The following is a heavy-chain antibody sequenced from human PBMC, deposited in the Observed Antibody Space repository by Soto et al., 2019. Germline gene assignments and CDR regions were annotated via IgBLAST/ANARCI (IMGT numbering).Heavy chain of an antibody. J-gene: IGHJ3*02. V-gene: IGHV5-51*01. Sequence: HGESLKISCKGSGYSFTSYWIGWVRQMPGKGLEWMGIIYPGDSDTRYSPSFQGQVTISADKSISTAYLQWSSLKASDTAMYYCASTLTYYYGSGSYPHAFDIWGQGTMVTVSS. CDR1: GYSFTSYW. CDR3: ASTLTYYYGSGSYPHAFDI. D-gene: IGHD3-10*01. CDR2: IYPGDSDT.